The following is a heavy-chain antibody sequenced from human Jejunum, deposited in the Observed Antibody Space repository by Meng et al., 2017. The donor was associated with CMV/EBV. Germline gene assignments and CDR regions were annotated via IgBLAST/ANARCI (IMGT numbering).Heavy chain of an antibody. V-gene: IGHV1-69*05. D-gene: IGHD6-13*01. CDR1: GATYTTFA. CDR2: ILPIFGAA. Sequence: KLSGATYTTFAVTWVRQSPGQGLEWMGTILPIFGAAQYSQKFQGRVTVTRDTSITTAYMDLSSLTSDDAAVYYCARDMTSTWYGGSDLWGQGTLVTVSS. J-gene: IGHJ5*02. CDR3: ARDMTSTWYGGSDL.